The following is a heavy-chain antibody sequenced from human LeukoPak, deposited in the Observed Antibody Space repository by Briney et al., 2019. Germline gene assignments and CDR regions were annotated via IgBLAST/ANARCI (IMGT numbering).Heavy chain of an antibody. CDR3: ARIAVAGTILDY. CDR1: GGSFSGYY. D-gene: IGHD6-19*01. Sequence: PSETLSLTCAVYGGSFSGYYWSWIRQPPGKGLEWIGSIYYSGSTYYNPSLKSRVTISVDTSKNQFSLKLSSVTAADTAVYYCARIAVAGTILDYWGQGTLVTVSS. V-gene: IGHV4-34*01. J-gene: IGHJ4*02. CDR2: IYYSGST.